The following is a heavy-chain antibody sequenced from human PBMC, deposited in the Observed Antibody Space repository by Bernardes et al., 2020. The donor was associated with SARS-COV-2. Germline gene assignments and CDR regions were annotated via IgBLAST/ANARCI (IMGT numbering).Heavy chain of an antibody. CDR1: GYTLTELS. J-gene: IGHJ6*02. Sequence: ASVKVSCKVSGYTLTELSMHWVRQAPGKGLEWMGGFDPEDGETIYAQKFQGRVTMTEDTSTDTAYMELSSLRSEDTAVYYCATGTTSFGVVTDYYYYYGMDDGCQGTTVTVSS. CDR2: FDPEDGET. D-gene: IGHD3-3*01. V-gene: IGHV1-24*01. CDR3: ATGTTSFGVVTDYYYYYGMDD.